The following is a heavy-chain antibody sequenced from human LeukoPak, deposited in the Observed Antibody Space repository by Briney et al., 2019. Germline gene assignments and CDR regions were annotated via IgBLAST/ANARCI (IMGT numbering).Heavy chain of an antibody. Sequence: GGSLRLSCADSGFIFSNYAMMWVRQAPGKGLEWVSSVTGSGGGTFYADSVKGRFTISRDNSQNTLYLQMNSLGAEDTAVYYCAKGAAIPLVDWFDPWGQGTLVTVSS. CDR2: VTGSGGGT. D-gene: IGHD6-25*01. V-gene: IGHV3-23*01. J-gene: IGHJ5*02. CDR1: GFIFSNYA. CDR3: AKGAAIPLVDWFDP.